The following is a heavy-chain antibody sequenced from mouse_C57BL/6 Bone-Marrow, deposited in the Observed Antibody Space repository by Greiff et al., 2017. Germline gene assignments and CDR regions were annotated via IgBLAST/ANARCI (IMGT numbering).Heavy chain of an antibody. CDR1: GFTFSSYA. V-gene: IGHV5-4*03. Sequence: EVKVEESGGGLVKPGGSLKLSCAASGFTFSSYAMSWVRQTPEKRLEWVATISDGGSYTYYPDNVKGRFTISRDNAKNNLYLQMSHLKSEDTAVYYCARWLLGAMDYWGPGTSVTVSS. CDR2: ISDGGSYT. D-gene: IGHD2-3*01. CDR3: ARWLLGAMDY. J-gene: IGHJ4*01.